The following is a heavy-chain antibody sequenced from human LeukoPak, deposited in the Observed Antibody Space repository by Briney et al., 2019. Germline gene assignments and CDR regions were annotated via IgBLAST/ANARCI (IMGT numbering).Heavy chain of an antibody. D-gene: IGHD4/OR15-4a*01. V-gene: IGHV3-53*01. J-gene: IGHJ4*02. CDR1: GFTVSSNY. CDR3: GQDWAWGAFGH. Sequence: GGSLRLSCAASGFTVSSNYMSWVRQAPGKGLEWVSVIYSGGSTYYAASVQGRFTIHRDNSKNTLYLQMNRLGAEDTAIYYCGQDWAWGAFGHWGQGTLVTVSS. CDR2: IYSGGST.